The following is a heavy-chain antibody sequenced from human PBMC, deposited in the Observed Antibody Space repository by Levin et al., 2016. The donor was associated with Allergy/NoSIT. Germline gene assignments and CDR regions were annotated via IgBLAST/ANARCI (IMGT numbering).Heavy chain of an antibody. J-gene: IGHJ2*01. CDR2: INHSGST. CDR3: ARGRAYYYGSGSYRLSWYFDL. D-gene: IGHD3-10*01. Sequence: SETLSLTCAVYGGSFSGYYWSWIRQPPGKGLEWIGEINHSGSTNYNPSLKSRVTISVDTSKNQFSLKLSSVTAADTAVYYCARGRAYYYGSGSYRLSWYFDLWGRGTLVTVSS. V-gene: IGHV4-34*01. CDR1: GGSFSGYY.